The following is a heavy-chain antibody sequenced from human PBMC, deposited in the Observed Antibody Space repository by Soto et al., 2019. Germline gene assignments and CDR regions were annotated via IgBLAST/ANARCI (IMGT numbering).Heavy chain of an antibody. Sequence: QVQLQQWGAGLLKPSETLSLTCAVYGGSFSGYYWSWIRQPPGKGLEWIGEINHSGSTNYNPSLKRRVTISVDTSKNQFSLKLSSVTAADTAVYYCARGDTATGFDYWGQGTLVTVSS. CDR3: ARGDTATGFDY. CDR1: GGSFSGYY. CDR2: INHSGST. V-gene: IGHV4-34*01. D-gene: IGHD5-18*01. J-gene: IGHJ4*02.